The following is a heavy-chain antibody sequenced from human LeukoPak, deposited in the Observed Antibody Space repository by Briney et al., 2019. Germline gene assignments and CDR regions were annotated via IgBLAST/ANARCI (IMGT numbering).Heavy chain of an antibody. V-gene: IGHV3-7*01. J-gene: IGHJ6*03. CDR2: IKQDGSEK. Sequence: GGSLRLSCAASGFTFSSYWMSWVRQAPGKGLEWVANIKQDGSEKYYVDSVKGRFTISRDNAKNSLYLQMNSLRAEDTAVYYCARSRRDPLYCSSTSCYSHYMDVWGKGTTVTISS. CDR1: GFTFSSYW. CDR3: ARSRRDPLYCSSTSCYSHYMDV. D-gene: IGHD2-2*01.